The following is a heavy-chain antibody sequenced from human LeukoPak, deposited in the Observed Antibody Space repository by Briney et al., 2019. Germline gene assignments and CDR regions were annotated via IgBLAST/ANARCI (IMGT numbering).Heavy chain of an antibody. D-gene: IGHD3-22*01. CDR1: GFTVSSNY. CDR2: IYSGGNT. J-gene: IGHJ4*02. V-gene: IGHV3-66*01. CDR3: ARASSGYFQGFDY. Sequence: GGSLRLSCAASGFTVSSNYMSWVRQAPGKGLEWVSIIYSGGNTYYADSVKGRFAISRDNSKNMLYLQLNNLRAEDTAVYYCARASSGYFQGFDYWGQGTLVTVSS.